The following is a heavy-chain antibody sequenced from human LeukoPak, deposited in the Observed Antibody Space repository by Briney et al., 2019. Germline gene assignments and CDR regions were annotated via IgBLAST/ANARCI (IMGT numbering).Heavy chain of an antibody. V-gene: IGHV4-34*01. CDR2: INHRGST. Sequence: PSETLSLTCAVYGGSFGGYYWSWIRQPPGKGLEWVGEINHRGSTNYNPSPKSRVTISVDTSKNQFSLKLSSVTAADTAVYYCARDQGRGYSYGLYYFDYWGQGTFVTVSS. D-gene: IGHD5-18*01. CDR1: GGSFGGYY. J-gene: IGHJ4*02. CDR3: ARDQGRGYSYGLYYFDY.